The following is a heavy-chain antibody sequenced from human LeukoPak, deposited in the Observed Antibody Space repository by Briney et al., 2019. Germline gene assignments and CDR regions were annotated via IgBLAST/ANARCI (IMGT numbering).Heavy chain of an antibody. V-gene: IGHV1-69*13. CDR2: IIPIFGTA. CDR3: ARDCSSTSCYQDSNWFDP. Sequence: ASVKVSCKASGGTFSCYAISCVRQAPGQGLEWMGGIIPIFGTANYAHKFQGRVTITADESTSTAYMELSSLRSEDTAVYYCARDCSSTSCYQDSNWFDPWGQGTLVTVSS. J-gene: IGHJ5*02. D-gene: IGHD2-2*01. CDR1: GGTFSCYA.